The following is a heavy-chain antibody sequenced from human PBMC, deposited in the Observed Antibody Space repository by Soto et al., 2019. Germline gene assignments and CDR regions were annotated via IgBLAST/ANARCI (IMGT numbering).Heavy chain of an antibody. CDR3: ATAIAATGPADS. D-gene: IGHD6-13*01. Sequence: VQSGGEVKKPGASVKVSCKASGYTFSNNGFTWVRQAPGQGLEWMGWIGGYNGNTNYAPKFQGRVTMTADTSTSTPHMELRGLRSDDTAVYYCATAIAATGPADSWGQGTLVTVSS. CDR2: IGGYNGNT. V-gene: IGHV1-18*01. CDR1: GYTFSNNG. J-gene: IGHJ4*02.